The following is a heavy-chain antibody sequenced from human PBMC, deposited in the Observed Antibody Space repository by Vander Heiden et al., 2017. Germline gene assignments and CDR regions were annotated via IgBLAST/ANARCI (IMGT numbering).Heavy chain of an antibody. V-gene: IGHV3-21*06. CDR2: ISSSSSYI. Sequence: EVQLVESGGGLVKPGGSLRLSCAASGFTFNIYSMNWVRQAPGKGLEWVASISSSSSYIYYTDSVKGRFTISRDNAENSLYLQMNSLRAEDTAVYYCAKPQEYSYGPFDYWGQGTLVTVSS. CDR3: AKPQEYSYGPFDY. CDR1: GFTFNIYS. J-gene: IGHJ4*02. D-gene: IGHD5-18*01.